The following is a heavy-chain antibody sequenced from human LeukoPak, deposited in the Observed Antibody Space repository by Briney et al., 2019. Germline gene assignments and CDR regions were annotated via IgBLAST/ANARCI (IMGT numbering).Heavy chain of an antibody. CDR2: ISAYNGNT. CDR1: AYTFTSYG. Sequence: VASVKVSCKASAYTFTSYGISWVRQAPGQGLEWMGWISAYNGNTNYAQKLQGRVTMTNDMSTSTVYMELSSLRSEDTAVYYCARDFGYNWKANWFDPWGQGTLVTVS. CDR3: ARDFGYNWKANWFDP. J-gene: IGHJ5*02. V-gene: IGHV1-18*01. D-gene: IGHD1-1*01.